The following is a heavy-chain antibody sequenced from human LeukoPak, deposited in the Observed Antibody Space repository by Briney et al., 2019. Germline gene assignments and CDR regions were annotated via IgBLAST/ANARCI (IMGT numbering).Heavy chain of an antibody. CDR2: IYYSRST. V-gene: IGHV4-34*01. Sequence: SETLSLTCAVYGGSFSGYYWGWIRQPPGKGLEWIGSIYYSRSTYYNPSLKSRVTISVDTSKNQFSLKLSSLTAADTAVYYCARGVTMIVVVIHDWYFDLWGRGTLVTVSS. J-gene: IGHJ2*01. CDR3: ARGVTMIVVVIHDWYFDL. D-gene: IGHD3-22*01. CDR1: GGSFSGYY.